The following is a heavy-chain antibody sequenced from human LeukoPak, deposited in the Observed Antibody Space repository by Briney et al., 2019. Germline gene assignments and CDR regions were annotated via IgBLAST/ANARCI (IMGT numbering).Heavy chain of an antibody. Sequence: PGGSLRLSCAASGFTFSNYWVHWVRHAPGKGLVWVSRINSDGINTSYADSVKGRFTISRDNAKNTLNLQMNSLRAEDTAVYYCAKEMDDYVWGSYGPHAFDIWGQGTMVTVSS. D-gene: IGHD3-16*01. CDR1: GFTFSNYW. CDR3: AKEMDDYVWGSYGPHAFDI. J-gene: IGHJ3*02. V-gene: IGHV3-74*01. CDR2: INSDGINT.